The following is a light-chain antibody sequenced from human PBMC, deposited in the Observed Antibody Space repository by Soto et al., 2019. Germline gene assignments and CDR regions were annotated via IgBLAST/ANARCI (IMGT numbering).Light chain of an antibody. CDR3: SSYTSSNTHV. CDR2: EVN. CDR1: SSDVGGYNF. J-gene: IGLJ1*01. V-gene: IGLV2-14*01. Sequence: QSALTQPASVSGSPGQSITISCTGKSSDVGGYNFVSWLQQHPGKAPKLMIYEVNERPSGVSNRFSGSKSGNTASLTIPGLQAEDEADYYCSSYTSSNTHVFGTGTKATVL.